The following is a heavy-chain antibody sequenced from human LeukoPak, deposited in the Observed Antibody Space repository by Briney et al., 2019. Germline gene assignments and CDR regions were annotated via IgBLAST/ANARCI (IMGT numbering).Heavy chain of an antibody. J-gene: IGHJ4*02. CDR3: ARQTGSGLFILP. D-gene: IGHD3/OR15-3a*01. CDR1: GGSITSRNYY. CDR2: IYYSGTS. V-gene: IGHV4-39*01. Sequence: PSETLSLTCTVSGGSITSRNYYWGWIRQPPGKGLEWIGTIYYSGTSYYNPSLKSRVTISADTSKNRFSLKLSSVTAADTAVYYCARQTGSGLFILPGGQGTLVTVSS.